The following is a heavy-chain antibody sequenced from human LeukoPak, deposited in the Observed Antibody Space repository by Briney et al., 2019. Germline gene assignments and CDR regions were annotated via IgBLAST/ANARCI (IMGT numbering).Heavy chain of an antibody. Sequence: GGSLRLSCAASGFTFSSYAMSWVRQAPGKGLEWVSVIYSGGSTYYADSVKGRFTISRDNSKNTLYLQMNSLRAEDTAVYYCARYSVGAFDYWGQGTLVTASS. J-gene: IGHJ4*02. CDR3: ARYSVGAFDY. CDR1: GFTFSSYA. V-gene: IGHV3-53*01. CDR2: IYSGGST. D-gene: IGHD6-13*01.